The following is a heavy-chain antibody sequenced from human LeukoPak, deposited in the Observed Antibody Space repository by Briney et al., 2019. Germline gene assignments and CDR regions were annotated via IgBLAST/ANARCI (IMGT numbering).Heavy chain of an antibody. CDR2: INHSGTT. Sequence: PSETLSLTCAVHGGSFSGYYWSWLRQPPGKGLEWIVEINHSGTTNYNPSFKTRVTISVDTSNNQFSLKLSSVTAADTAVYYCARGASPAYWGQGTLVTASS. V-gene: IGHV4-34*01. CDR3: ARGASPAY. CDR1: GGSFSGYY. J-gene: IGHJ4*02.